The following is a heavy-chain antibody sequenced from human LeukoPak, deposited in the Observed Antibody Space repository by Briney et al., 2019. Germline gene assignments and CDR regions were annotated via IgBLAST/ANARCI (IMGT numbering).Heavy chain of an antibody. D-gene: IGHD3-10*01. CDR1: GFTFSSYG. CDR3: AKDYYGSVDAFDI. CDR2: ISYDGSNK. V-gene: IGHV3-30*18. Sequence: GGSLRLSCAASGFTFSSYGMHWVRQAPGKGLEWVAVISYDGSNKYYADCVKGRLTISRENSKNTLYLQMNSLRAEDTAVYYCAKDYYGSVDAFDIWGQGTMVTVSS. J-gene: IGHJ3*02.